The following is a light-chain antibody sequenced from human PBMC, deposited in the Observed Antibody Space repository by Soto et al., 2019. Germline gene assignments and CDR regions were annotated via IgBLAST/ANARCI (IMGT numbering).Light chain of an antibody. CDR3: QHYNSYSPLT. Sequence: DIQMTQSPSTLSGSVGDRVTITCRASQTISSWLAWYQQKPGKAPKLLIYKASTLKSGVPSRFSGSGSGTEFTLTISSLQPDDFATYYCQHYNSYSPLTFGQGTKVDI. CDR2: KAS. V-gene: IGKV1-5*03. CDR1: QTISSW. J-gene: IGKJ4*01.